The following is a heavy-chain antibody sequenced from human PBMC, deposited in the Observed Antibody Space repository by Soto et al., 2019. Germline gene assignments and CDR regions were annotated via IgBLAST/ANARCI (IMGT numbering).Heavy chain of an antibody. CDR3: AKSLSALFPLGDFKY. V-gene: IGHV3-23*01. D-gene: IGHD2-21*01. J-gene: IGHJ4*02. Sequence: GGSLRLSCAASGFTFSSYALNWVRQAPGKGLEWVAEISGSGTSTYYAPSVKGRFIISSDSSKNTLYLRMYSLRAEDTAMYYCAKSLSALFPLGDFKYWGQGVLVTVSA. CDR2: ISGSGTST. CDR1: GFTFSSYA.